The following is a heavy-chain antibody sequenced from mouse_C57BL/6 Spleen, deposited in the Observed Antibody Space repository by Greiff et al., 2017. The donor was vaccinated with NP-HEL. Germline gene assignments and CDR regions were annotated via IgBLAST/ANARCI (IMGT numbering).Heavy chain of an antibody. V-gene: IGHV1-82*01. J-gene: IGHJ2*01. Sequence: VQLQQSGPELVKPGASVKISCKASGYAFSSSWMNWVKQRPGKGLEWIGRIYPGDGDTNYNGKFKGKATLTADKSSSTAYMQLSSLTSEDSAVYFCARRANWDEGDYWGQGTTLTVSS. D-gene: IGHD4-1*01. CDR2: IYPGDGDT. CDR1: GYAFSSSW. CDR3: ARRANWDEGDY.